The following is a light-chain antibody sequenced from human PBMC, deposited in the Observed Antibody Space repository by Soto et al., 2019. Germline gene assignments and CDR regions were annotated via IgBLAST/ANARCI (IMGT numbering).Light chain of an antibody. V-gene: IGLV3-9*01. CDR3: QVWDSSTHVV. CDR1: NIGSKN. Sequence: SYELTQPLSVSVALGQTARITCGGNNIGSKNVHWYQQKPGQAPVLVIYRDYNRPSGIPERFSGSNSVNTATLSISRAQAGDEAYYYCQVWDSSTHVVFGGGTKLTVL. CDR2: RDY. J-gene: IGLJ2*01.